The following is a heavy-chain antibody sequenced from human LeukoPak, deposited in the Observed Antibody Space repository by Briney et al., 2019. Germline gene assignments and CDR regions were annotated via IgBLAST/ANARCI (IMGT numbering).Heavy chain of an antibody. CDR1: GFTFSNFG. V-gene: IGHV3-48*01. CDR2: ISSSSSTV. CDR3: ARDPYNSGLNWFDP. J-gene: IGHJ5*02. D-gene: IGHD3-10*01. Sequence: GGSLRLSCAASGFTFSNFGMNWVRQAPGKGLEWVSYISSSSSTVYHADSVKGRFTISRDNAKNSLYLQMNSLRAEDTAVYYCARDPYNSGLNWFDPWGQGTLVTVSS.